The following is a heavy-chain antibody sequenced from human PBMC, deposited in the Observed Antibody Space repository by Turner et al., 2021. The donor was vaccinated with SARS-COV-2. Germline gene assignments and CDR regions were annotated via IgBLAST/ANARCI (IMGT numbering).Heavy chain of an antibody. CDR3: ARAGLWLYGDFAY. V-gene: IGHV4-59*01. Sequence: QLQLQESGPGLVKPSGTLSLACTVSGVSISSYYWIWLRQPPGEGLEWIGYNYNRGGTNNNSPHKRRVTISVDTDNNQYSLKLRFVTAADTAVYYCARAGLWLYGDFAYWGQGTLVTVSS. CDR2: NYNRGGT. J-gene: IGHJ4*02. CDR1: GVSISSYY. D-gene: IGHD5-18*01.